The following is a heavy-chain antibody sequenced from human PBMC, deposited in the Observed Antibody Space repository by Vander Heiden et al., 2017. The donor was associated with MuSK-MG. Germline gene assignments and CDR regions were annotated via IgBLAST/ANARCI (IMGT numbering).Heavy chain of an antibody. CDR1: GYSFTSYW. CDR2: IYPGDSDT. Sequence: EVQLVQSGVEVKKPGESLKISCEGSGYSFTSYWIVWVREMPGKGLEWLGIIYPGDSDTRYSPSFEGQVTISGDKSTSTAYLQWSSLKASDTAIYYCARGTVTTRHFDYWGQGTLVTVSS. J-gene: IGHJ4*02. V-gene: IGHV5-51*03. CDR3: ARGTVTTRHFDY. D-gene: IGHD4-17*01.